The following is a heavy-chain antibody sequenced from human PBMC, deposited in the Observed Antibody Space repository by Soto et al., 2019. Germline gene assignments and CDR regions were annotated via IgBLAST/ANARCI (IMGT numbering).Heavy chain of an antibody. V-gene: IGHV4-34*01. CDR3: ARGGLIAAAGTGPHKPYYYYGMDV. CDR1: GGSFSGYY. Sequence: QVQLQQWGAGLLKPSETLSLTCAVYGGSFSGYYWSWIRQPPGKGLEWIGEINHSGSTNYNPSLKSRVTISVDTSKNQFSLKLSSVTAADTAVYYCARGGLIAAAGTGPHKPYYYYGMDVWGQGTTVTVSS. D-gene: IGHD6-13*01. CDR2: INHSGST. J-gene: IGHJ6*02.